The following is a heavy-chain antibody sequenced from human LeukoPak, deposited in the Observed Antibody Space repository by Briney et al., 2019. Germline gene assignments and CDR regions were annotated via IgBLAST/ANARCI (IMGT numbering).Heavy chain of an antibody. CDR1: GFTVSSNY. V-gene: IGHV3-66*01. CDR2: IYSGGST. Sequence: GGSLRLSCAASGFTVSSNYMSWVRQAPGKGLEWVSVIYSGGSTYYADSVKGRFTISRDNSKNTLYLQMNSLRAEDTAVYYCAREGQEVRGVTVYFDYWGQGTLVTVSS. D-gene: IGHD3-10*01. J-gene: IGHJ4*02. CDR3: AREGQEVRGVTVYFDY.